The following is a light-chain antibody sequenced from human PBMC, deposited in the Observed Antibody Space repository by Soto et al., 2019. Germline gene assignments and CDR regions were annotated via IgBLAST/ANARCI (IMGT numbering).Light chain of an antibody. CDR3: QQRSN. Sequence: ETVITQSPVTLSLSPVDRATLSCRASHSFRSNLAWYQQKPGQPPRLLIYAASTRATGIPGRFSGSGSGTYFILTISSLQPEDFAVYYCQQRSNFGQGTRLEIK. CDR1: HSFRSN. J-gene: IGKJ5*01. V-gene: IGKV3-15*01. CDR2: AAS.